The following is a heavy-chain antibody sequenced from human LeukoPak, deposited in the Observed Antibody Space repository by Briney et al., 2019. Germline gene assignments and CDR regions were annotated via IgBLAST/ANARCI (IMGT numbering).Heavy chain of an antibody. D-gene: IGHD6-13*01. J-gene: IGHJ4*02. V-gene: IGHV4-4*07. CDR1: DGSISNYY. Sequence: SETLSLTCTVSDGSISNYYWTWIRQPAGKGLEWIGRIYVSGSTNYNPSLKSRVTISVDTSKDQFSLKLNSVTAADTAVYYCAGGSSWYDYWGQGTLVTVSS. CDR2: IYVSGST. CDR3: AGGSSWYDY.